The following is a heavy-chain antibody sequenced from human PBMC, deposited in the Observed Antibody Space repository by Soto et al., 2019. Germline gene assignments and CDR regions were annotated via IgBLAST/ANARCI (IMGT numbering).Heavy chain of an antibody. CDR1: GGSISNYY. Sequence: SETLCLTCTVSGGSISNYYWNWIRQSPGKGLEWIGYIYSSGSTHYNPSLQNRVTISIDTSKNQVSLNVNSVTAADTAVYYCARDHPHSYGVYYFDYWGQGTPVTVSS. J-gene: IGHJ4*02. D-gene: IGHD5-18*01. CDR3: ARDHPHSYGVYYFDY. CDR2: IYSSGST. V-gene: IGHV4-59*01.